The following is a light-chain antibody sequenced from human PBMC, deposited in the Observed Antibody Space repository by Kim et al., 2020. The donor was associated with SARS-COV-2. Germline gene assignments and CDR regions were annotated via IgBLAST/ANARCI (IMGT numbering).Light chain of an antibody. CDR1: VSGSKG. CDR3: QVWDSSSDHRVV. Sequence: GKTGRETGRGNVSGSKGVTWYTQKSGQAPVLVIYYDSDRPSGIPERFSGSNSGNTATLTISRVEAGDEADYYCQVWDSSSDHRVVFGGGTQLTVL. CDR2: YDS. J-gene: IGLJ2*01. V-gene: IGLV3-21*04.